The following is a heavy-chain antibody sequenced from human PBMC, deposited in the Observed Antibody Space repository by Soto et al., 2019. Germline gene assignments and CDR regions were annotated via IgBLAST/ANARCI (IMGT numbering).Heavy chain of an antibody. J-gene: IGHJ5*02. CDR1: GGSISGYD. CDR2: IYYSGST. D-gene: IGHD6-19*01. CDR3: ARHKLLVFWFDP. V-gene: IGHV4-59*08. Sequence: PSETLCLTCSVSGGSISGYDGSWIRQPPGKGLEWIGYIYYSGSTNYNPSLKSRVTISVDTSKNQFSLKLSSVTAADTAVYYCARHKLLVFWFDPWGQGTLVTVSS.